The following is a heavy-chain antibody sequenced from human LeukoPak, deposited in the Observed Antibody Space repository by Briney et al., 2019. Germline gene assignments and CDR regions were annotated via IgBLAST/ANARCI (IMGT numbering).Heavy chain of an antibody. CDR1: GFTFSSFA. V-gene: IGHV3-23*01. D-gene: IGHD3-10*01. J-gene: IGHJ4*02. Sequence: GGSLRLSCAASGFTFSSFAMSWVRQAPGKGLEWVSAISGSGSSTYYADSVKGRFTISRDNAKNTLYLQTHSLRVEDTAVYFCARELGYGSGSFYPYDSWGQGTLVTVSS. CDR2: ISGSGSST. CDR3: ARELGYGSGSFYPYDS.